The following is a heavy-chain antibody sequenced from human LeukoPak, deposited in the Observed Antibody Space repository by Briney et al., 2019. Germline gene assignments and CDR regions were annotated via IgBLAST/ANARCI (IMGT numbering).Heavy chain of an antibody. J-gene: IGHJ4*02. CDR2: ISTTSSTI. D-gene: IGHD3-10*01. Sequence: GGSLRLSCAASRFTFSSYSMNWVRQAPGKGLEWVSYISTTSSTIYYADSVKGRFTISRDNAKNSLYLQMNSLRAEDTAVYYCAREGYYYGSGSTYCFDRWGQGTLVTVSS. CDR3: AREGYYYGSGSTYCFDR. V-gene: IGHV3-48*01. CDR1: RFTFSSYS.